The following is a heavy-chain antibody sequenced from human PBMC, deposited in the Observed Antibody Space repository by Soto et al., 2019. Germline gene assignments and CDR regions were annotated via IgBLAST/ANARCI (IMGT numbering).Heavy chain of an antibody. Sequence: PGESLKISCKGSGYSFTSYWIGWVRQMPGKGLEWMGIIYPGDSDTRYSPSFQGQVTISADKSISTAYLQWSSLKASDTAMYYCARSSSPPSYYYYGMDVWGQGTTVTSP. V-gene: IGHV5-51*01. CDR2: IYPGDSDT. CDR1: GYSFTSYW. D-gene: IGHD6-13*01. J-gene: IGHJ6*02. CDR3: ARSSSPPSYYYYGMDV.